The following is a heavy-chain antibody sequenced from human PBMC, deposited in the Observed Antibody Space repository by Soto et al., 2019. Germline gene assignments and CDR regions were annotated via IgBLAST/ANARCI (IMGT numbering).Heavy chain of an antibody. D-gene: IGHD2-8*02. CDR3: AKATATGGGAFDI. V-gene: IGHV3-23*01. CDR1: GFICSSYD. J-gene: IGHJ3*02. Sequence: GGSLRLSCAASGFICSSYDMSWVRQAPGKGLEWVSTVLVDGRTFYVDSVKGRFTISRDSSQNTVYLQMNSLTAGDTALYYCAKATATGGGAFDICGQGTMVTVSS. CDR2: VLVDGRT.